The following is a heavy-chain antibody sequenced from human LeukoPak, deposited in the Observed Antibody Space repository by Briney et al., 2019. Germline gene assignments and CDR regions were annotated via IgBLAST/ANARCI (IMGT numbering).Heavy chain of an antibody. V-gene: IGHV4-59*01. CDR3: ARDQGSGVWDTALVN. D-gene: IGHD5-18*01. CDR1: GASISAYY. J-gene: IGHJ4*02. CDR2: IYYSGGT. Sequence: SQTLSLTCTVSGASISAYYWSWIRQHPGKGLEWIGYIYYSGGTNYNPSLKSRLTVSVDTSKNQFSLKLTSVTAADTAVYYCARDQGSGVWDTALVNWGQGTLVTVSS.